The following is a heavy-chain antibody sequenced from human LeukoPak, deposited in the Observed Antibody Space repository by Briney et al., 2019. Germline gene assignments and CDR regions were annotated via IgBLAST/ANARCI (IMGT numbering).Heavy chain of an antibody. Sequence: SETLSLTCTVSGGSISSYYWSWIRQPAGKGLEWIGRIYSSGSTDYNPSLKSRVTISVDTSKNQFSLKLSSVTAADTAVYFCARGPYSYDSSGAFDIWGQGTMVTVSS. J-gene: IGHJ3*02. CDR1: GGSISSYY. V-gene: IGHV4-4*07. D-gene: IGHD3-22*01. CDR2: IYSSGST. CDR3: ARGPYSYDSSGAFDI.